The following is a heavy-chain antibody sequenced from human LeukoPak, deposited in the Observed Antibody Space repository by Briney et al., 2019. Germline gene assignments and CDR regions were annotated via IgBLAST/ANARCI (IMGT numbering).Heavy chain of an antibody. D-gene: IGHD6-19*01. CDR1: GGSISSYY. CDR3: ARTHRSGFSFDY. Sequence: PSETLSLTCTVSGGSISSYYWTWIRQPPGKGLEWIGYIYYSGSTYYNSSLKSRVTMSVDTSKNQFSLKLSSVTAVDTAVYYCARTHRSGFSFDYWGQGILVTVSS. J-gene: IGHJ4*02. V-gene: IGHV4-59*04. CDR2: IYYSGST.